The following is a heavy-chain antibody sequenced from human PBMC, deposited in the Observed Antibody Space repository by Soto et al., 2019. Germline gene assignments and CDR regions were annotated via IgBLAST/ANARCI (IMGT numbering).Heavy chain of an antibody. J-gene: IGHJ6*02. Sequence: SVKVSCKASGGTFSSYAISWVRQAPGQGLEWMGGIIPIFGTANYAQKFQGRVTITADKSTSTAYMELSSLRSEDTAVYYCARASQMVINPYYYPMDVWGQGTTVTVSS. CDR3: ARASQMVINPYYYPMDV. D-gene: IGHD3-22*01. V-gene: IGHV1-69*06. CDR2: IIPIFGTA. CDR1: GGTFSSYA.